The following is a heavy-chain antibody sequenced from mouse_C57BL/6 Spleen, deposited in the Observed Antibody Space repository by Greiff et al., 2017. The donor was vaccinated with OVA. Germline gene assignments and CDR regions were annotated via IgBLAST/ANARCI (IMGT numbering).Heavy chain of an antibody. D-gene: IGHD1-1*01. J-gene: IGHJ2*01. Sequence: VQLQQSGAELVRPGASVTLSCKASGYTFTDYEMHWVKQTPVHGLEWIGAIDPETGGTAYNQKFKGKAILTADKSSSTAYMELRSLTSEDSAVYYCTRRYGSFDYWGQGTTLTVSS. V-gene: IGHV1-15*01. CDR1: GYTFTDYE. CDR2: IDPETGGT. CDR3: TRRYGSFDY.